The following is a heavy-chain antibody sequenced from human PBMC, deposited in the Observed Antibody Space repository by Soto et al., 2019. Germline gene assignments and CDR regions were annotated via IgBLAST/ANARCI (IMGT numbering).Heavy chain of an antibody. CDR1: GDSVSSNSAA. Sequence: PSQTLSLTCAISGDSVSSNSAAWNWIRQSPSRGLKWLGRTYYRSKWYNDYAVSVKSRITINPDTSKNQFSLQLDSVTPEDTAVYYCASGSAAAGTGGYYYGMDVWGQGTTVTVSS. D-gene: IGHD6-13*01. V-gene: IGHV6-1*01. J-gene: IGHJ6*02. CDR3: ASGSAAAGTGGYYYGMDV. CDR2: TYYRSKWYN.